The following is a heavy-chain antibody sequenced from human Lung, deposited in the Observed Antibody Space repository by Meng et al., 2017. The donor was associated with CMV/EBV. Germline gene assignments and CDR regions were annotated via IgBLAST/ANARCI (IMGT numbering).Heavy chain of an antibody. CDR1: GFSLSAYW. J-gene: IGHJ4*02. V-gene: IGHV3-30*02. CDR2: ISQDGSNK. Sequence: GESXKISCAAPGFSLSAYWMGWLRQTPGKGLDWVAYISQDGSNKYYADSVKGRFTISRDNSKNTLYLQMNSLRAEDTAVYYCAKGFCDSSGCYSEEDENFDYWGQGTXVTVFS. CDR3: AKGFCDSSGCYSEEDENFDY. D-gene: IGHD3-22*01.